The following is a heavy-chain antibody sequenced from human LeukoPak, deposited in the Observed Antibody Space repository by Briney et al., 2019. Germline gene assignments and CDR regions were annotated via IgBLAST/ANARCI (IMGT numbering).Heavy chain of an antibody. J-gene: IGHJ3*02. Sequence: PGGSLRLSCGASGLTFSKAWMTWVRQAPREGLEWVGRIKSKNDGGTTNYAEPVKGRFIISRDDSKNTLYLQMNSLKTEDTAVYYCTTNPYDETGYYIWGQGTMVTVSS. CDR3: TTNPYDETGYYI. CDR2: IKSKNDGGTT. CDR1: GLTFSKAW. D-gene: IGHD3-9*01. V-gene: IGHV3-15*01.